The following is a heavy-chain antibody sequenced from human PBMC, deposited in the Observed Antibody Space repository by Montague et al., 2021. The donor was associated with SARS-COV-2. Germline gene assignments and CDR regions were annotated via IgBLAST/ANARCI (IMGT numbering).Heavy chain of an antibody. J-gene: IGHJ6*02. V-gene: IGHV4-59*12. CDR3: ARQAAGSYFYYGVDV. D-gene: IGHD6-13*01. CDR1: GDSINTYY. Sequence: SETLSLTCTVSGDSINTYYWNWIRQPPGKGLEWLGSIFYTGSTNXNPSLKSRVTISPDTSKNQFFLKVTSVTAADTAVYYCARQAAGSYFYYGVDVWGQGTTVTVSS. CDR2: IFYTGST.